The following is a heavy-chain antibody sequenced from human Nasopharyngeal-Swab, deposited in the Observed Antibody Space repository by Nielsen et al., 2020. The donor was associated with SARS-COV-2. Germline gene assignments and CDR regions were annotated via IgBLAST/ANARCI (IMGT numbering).Heavy chain of an antibody. CDR2: VIPILNTS. V-gene: IGHV1-69*04. Sequence: SVKVSCKASGGTFSNYGISWVRQAPGQGLVWVGRVIPILNTSNYALKFQGRVSVTAEKSTNTAYMELSSLRSEDTAVYYCATINYFHHRSFSFEYWGQGSLVTVSS. D-gene: IGHD3-10*01. CDR3: ATINYFHHRSFSFEY. J-gene: IGHJ4*02. CDR1: GGTFSNYG.